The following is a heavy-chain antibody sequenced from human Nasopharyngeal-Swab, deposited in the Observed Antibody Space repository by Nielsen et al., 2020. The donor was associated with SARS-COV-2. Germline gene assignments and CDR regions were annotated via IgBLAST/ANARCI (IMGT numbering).Heavy chain of an antibody. CDR1: GFTFSSYA. J-gene: IGHJ4*02. Sequence: GGSLRLSCAASGFTFSSYAMHWVRQAPGKGLEWVAVISYDGNNKYYADSVKGRFTISRDNSKNTLYLQMNSLRAEDTAVYYCARPYSGSYWSYFDYWGQGTLVTVSS. D-gene: IGHD1-26*01. CDR3: ARPYSGSYWSYFDY. CDR2: ISYDGNNK. V-gene: IGHV3-30-3*01.